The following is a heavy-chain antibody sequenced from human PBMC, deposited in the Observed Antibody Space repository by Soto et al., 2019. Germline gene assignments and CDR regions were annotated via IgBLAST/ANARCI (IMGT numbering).Heavy chain of an antibody. D-gene: IGHD7-27*01. CDR3: ARDTGDGTFDF. CDR1: GYTFSSYA. J-gene: IGHJ4*02. Sequence: ASVKVSGKASGYTFSSYAMHWVRQAPGQRLEWMGWINAGYGNTKSSQKFQDRVTISRDTSASTAYMELTSLRSEDTAVYYCARDTGDGTFDFWGQGTLVTVSS. V-gene: IGHV1-3*01. CDR2: INAGYGNT.